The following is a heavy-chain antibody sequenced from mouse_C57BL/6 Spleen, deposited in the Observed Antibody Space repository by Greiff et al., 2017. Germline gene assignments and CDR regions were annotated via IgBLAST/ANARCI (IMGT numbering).Heavy chain of an antibody. V-gene: IGHV1-5*01. CDR3: TRSDYYGVEGDYFDY. CDR1: GYTFTSYW. D-gene: IGHD1-1*01. J-gene: IGHJ2*01. CDR2: IYPGNSDT. Sequence: VQLQQSGTVLARPGASVKMSCKTSGYTFTSYWMHWVKQRPGQGLEWIGAIYPGNSDTSYNQKFKGKAKLTAVTSASTAYMELSSLTNEDSAVYYCTRSDYYGVEGDYFDYWGQGTTLTVSS.